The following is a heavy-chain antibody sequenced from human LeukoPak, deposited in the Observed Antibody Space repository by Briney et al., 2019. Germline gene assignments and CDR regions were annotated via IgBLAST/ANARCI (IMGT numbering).Heavy chain of an antibody. Sequence: SETLSLTCAVSGGSISSNNYYWGWIRQPPGKGLEWIGTIYSTGTTYYNPSLKSRVTISIDTSKNQVSLKLSSVTAADTAFYYCARGLRLTTNYFDYWGQGTLVTVSS. CDR1: GGSISSNNYY. V-gene: IGHV4-39*07. CDR2: IYSTGTT. CDR3: ARGLRLTTNYFDY. J-gene: IGHJ4*02. D-gene: IGHD4-17*01.